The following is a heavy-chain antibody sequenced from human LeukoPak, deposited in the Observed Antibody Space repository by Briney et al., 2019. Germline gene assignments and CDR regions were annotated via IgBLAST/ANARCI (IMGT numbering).Heavy chain of an antibody. CDR3: TTEYYYDSSGSLFYFDY. CDR1: GFTFTNAW. V-gene: IGHV3-15*01. D-gene: IGHD3-22*01. CDR2: IKSGSDGRTT. J-gene: IGHJ4*02. Sequence: GGSLRLSCTASGFTFTNAWMTWVRQAPGKGLVWVGRIKSGSDGRTTDYAAPVKGRFTISRYDSKNTLYLQMDSLNSEDSAVYYCTTEYYYDSSGSLFYFDYWGQGSLVTVSS.